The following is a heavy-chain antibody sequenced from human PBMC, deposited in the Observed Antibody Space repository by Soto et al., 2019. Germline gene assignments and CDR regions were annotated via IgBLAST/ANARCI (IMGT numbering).Heavy chain of an antibody. CDR1: GFTFSSYW. Sequence: VQLVESGGGLVQPGGSLRLSCAASGFTFSSYWMHWVRQAPGKGLVWVSRINSDGSSTSYADSVKGRFTISRDNAKNTLYLQMNSLRAEDTAVYYCARDCPYYDILTGYPTFDPWGQGTLVTVSS. V-gene: IGHV3-74*01. J-gene: IGHJ5*02. D-gene: IGHD3-9*01. CDR3: ARDCPYYDILTGYPTFDP. CDR2: INSDGSST.